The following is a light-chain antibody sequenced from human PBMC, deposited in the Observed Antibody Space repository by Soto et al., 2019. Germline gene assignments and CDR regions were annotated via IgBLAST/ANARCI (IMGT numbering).Light chain of an antibody. CDR3: QQRSNWL. Sequence: DNEMTQSPATLSVSAGERVTITCRASQSVSNYVAWYQQKPGQAPGLLIYDASNSGTGIRASVSGSGTGTDFTLTSMKLEDEEFAVYYCQQRSNWLFGPGTKVDIK. J-gene: IGKJ3*01. CDR2: DAS. CDR1: QSVSNY. V-gene: IGKV3-11*01.